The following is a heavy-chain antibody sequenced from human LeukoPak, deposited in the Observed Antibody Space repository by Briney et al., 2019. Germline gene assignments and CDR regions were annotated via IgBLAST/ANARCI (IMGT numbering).Heavy chain of an antibody. CDR2: ITAGSSTI. Sequence: GGSLRLSCAASGFTFSSYSMSWVRQAPGKGLEWVSYITAGSSTIYYADSVKGRFIISRDNAKNSLYLQVKSLSDEDTAVYYCAREGAFDIWGQGTMVTVSS. CDR1: GFTFSSYS. V-gene: IGHV3-48*02. CDR3: AREGAFDI. J-gene: IGHJ3*02.